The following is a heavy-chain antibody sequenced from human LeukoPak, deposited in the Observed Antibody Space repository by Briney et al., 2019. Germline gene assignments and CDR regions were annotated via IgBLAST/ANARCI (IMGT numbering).Heavy chain of an antibody. V-gene: IGHV4-34*01. J-gene: IGHJ4*02. CDR2: INHSGST. Sequence: SETLSLTCAVYGGSFSGYYWSWIRQPPGKGLEWIGEINHSGSTNYNPSLKSRVTISVDTSKNQFSLKLSSVTAADTAVYYCARRSTMIVVVIRRGYYFDYWGQGTLVTVSS. CDR3: ARRSTMIVVVIRRGYYFDY. CDR1: GGSFSGYY. D-gene: IGHD3-22*01.